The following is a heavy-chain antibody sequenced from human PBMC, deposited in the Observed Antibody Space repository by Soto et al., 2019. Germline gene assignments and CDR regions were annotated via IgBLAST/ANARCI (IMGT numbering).Heavy chain of an antibody. CDR1: GFTFSSYA. Sequence: GGSLRLSCSASGFTFSSYAMHWVRQAPGKGLEYVSAISSNGGSTYYADSVKDIFTISRDNSKNTLYLQMSSLRAEDTTLYYCVKDGIEVGIQATYFDYWGQGTLVTVSS. CDR2: ISSNGGST. V-gene: IGHV3-64D*06. CDR3: VKDGIEVGIQATYFDY. J-gene: IGHJ4*02. D-gene: IGHD2-21*01.